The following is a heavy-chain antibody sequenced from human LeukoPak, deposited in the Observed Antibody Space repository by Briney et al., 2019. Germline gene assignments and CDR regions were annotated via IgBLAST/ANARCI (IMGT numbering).Heavy chain of an antibody. J-gene: IGHJ4*02. V-gene: IGHV1-2*02. CDR3: ARGYRIGYMSSFAY. CDR2: ISPQSGCS. CDR1: GYRFIDSY. D-gene: IGHD6-13*01. Sequence: ASVTVSCKASGYRFIDSYIQWGWKPPGQGLERMGMISPQSGCSGYAKRFQGRVTMTRDTSISTIYMELTSVTYDDAAVYYCARGYRIGYMSSFAYWGQGTLVSVSS.